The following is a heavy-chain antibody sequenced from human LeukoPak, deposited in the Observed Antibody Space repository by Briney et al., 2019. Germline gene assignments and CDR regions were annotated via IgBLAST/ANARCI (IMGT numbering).Heavy chain of an antibody. V-gene: IGHV4-34*01. CDR3: ARGIVVVPATEEYYFDY. J-gene: IGHJ4*02. CDR1: GGSFSGYY. CDR2: INHSGST. Sequence: SETLSLTCAVYGGSFSGYYWSWIRQPPGKGLEWIGEINHSGSTNYNPSLKSRVTIPVDTSKNQFSLRLSSVTAADTAVYYCARGIVVVPATEEYYFDYWGQGTLVTVSS. D-gene: IGHD2-2*01.